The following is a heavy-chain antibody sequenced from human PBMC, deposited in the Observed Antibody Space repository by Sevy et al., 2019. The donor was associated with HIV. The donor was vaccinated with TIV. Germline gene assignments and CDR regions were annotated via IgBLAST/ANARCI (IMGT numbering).Heavy chain of an antibody. CDR3: ARHSMVRGVIITPTEALFDY. Sequence: SETLSLTCTVSGGSVSRSSYYWGWIRQPPGKGLEWIGSIYYSGGTYYNPSLKSRVTISVDTSKNQFSLKLSSVTAADTAVYYCARHSMVRGVIITPTEALFDYWGQGTLVTVSS. V-gene: IGHV4-39*01. J-gene: IGHJ4*02. CDR2: IYYSGGT. CDR1: GGSVSRSSYY. D-gene: IGHD3-10*01.